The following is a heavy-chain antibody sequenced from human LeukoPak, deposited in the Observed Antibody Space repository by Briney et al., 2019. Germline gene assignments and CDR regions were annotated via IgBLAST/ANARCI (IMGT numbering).Heavy chain of an antibody. CDR1: GFTFNSYA. D-gene: IGHD2-2*01. CDR3: AKEVVVVPAAKGVSNWFDP. V-gene: IGHV3-23*01. J-gene: IGHJ5*02. CDR2: ISGTGGST. Sequence: PGGSLRVSCTASGFTFNSYAMSSVRPAPGKGLERGSAISGTGGSTYYADSVKGRFTISRDNSKNTLYLQMNSLRTEDTAVYYCAKEVVVVPAAKGVSNWFDPWGQGTLVTVSS.